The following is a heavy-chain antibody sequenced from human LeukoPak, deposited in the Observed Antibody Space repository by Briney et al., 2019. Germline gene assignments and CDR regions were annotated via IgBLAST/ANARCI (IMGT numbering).Heavy chain of an antibody. D-gene: IGHD1-26*01. Sequence: PSETLSLTCAVSGYSISSGYFWGWIRQPPGKGLEWIGSMYHTGTTYYNPSLRSRVTMSVDTSKNQFSLKLTSVTAADTALYYCAGHSRVIVGTTCAFDIWGQGTKVTVSS. J-gene: IGHJ3*02. CDR3: AGHSRVIVGTTCAFDI. V-gene: IGHV4-38-2*01. CDR2: MYHTGTT. CDR1: GYSISSGYF.